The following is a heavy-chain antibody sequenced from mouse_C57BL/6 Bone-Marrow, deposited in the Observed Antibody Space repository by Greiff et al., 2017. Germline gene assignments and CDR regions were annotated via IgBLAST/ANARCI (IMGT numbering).Heavy chain of an antibody. V-gene: IGHV1-61*01. CDR3: ARYKDYSNLCY. CDR1: GYTFTSYW. Sequence: QVQLQQPGAELVRPGSSVKLSCKASGYTFTSYWMDWVKQRPGQGLEWIGNIYPSDSETHYNQKFKDKATLTVDKSSSTAYMQLSSLTSEDSAVYYCARYKDYSNLCYWGQGTSVTVSS. CDR2: IYPSDSET. D-gene: IGHD2-5*01. J-gene: IGHJ4*01.